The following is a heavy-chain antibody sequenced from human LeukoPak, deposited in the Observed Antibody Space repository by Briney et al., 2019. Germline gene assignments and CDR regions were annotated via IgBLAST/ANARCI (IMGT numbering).Heavy chain of an antibody. J-gene: IGHJ4*02. V-gene: IGHV3-7*03. Sequence: GGSLRLSCAASGFTFSSYWMTWVRQAPGKGLEWVGNIKHDGSEKYYVDSVKGRFTISRDNSKNTLYLQMNSLRAEDTAVYYCAKGARDWDYYFDYWGQGTLVTVSS. CDR3: AKGARDWDYYFDY. CDR2: IKHDGSEK. CDR1: GFTFSSYW. D-gene: IGHD1-26*01.